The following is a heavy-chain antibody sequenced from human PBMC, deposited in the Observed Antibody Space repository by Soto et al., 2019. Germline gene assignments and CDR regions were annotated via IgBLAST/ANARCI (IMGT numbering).Heavy chain of an antibody. CDR2: SESA. CDR1: GVSISSGGYY. D-gene: IGHD2-2*01. V-gene: IGHV4-31*03. Sequence: SETLSLTCTVSGVSISSGGYYWSWIRHRPGKGLEWIGYSESADYNPSLMSRVTISVDTSKNQFSLKLTSVTAADTAVYFCARCISTSQSAGPYYYYGLDVWGQGTTVT. CDR3: ARCISTSQSAGPYYYYGLDV. J-gene: IGHJ6*02.